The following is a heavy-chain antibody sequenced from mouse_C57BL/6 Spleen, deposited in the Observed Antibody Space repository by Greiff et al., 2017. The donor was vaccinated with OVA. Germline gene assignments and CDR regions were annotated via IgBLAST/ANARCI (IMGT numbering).Heavy chain of an antibody. CDR3: TRSGIYYPY. V-gene: IGHV1-9*01. J-gene: IGHJ2*01. Sequence: VQLQQSGAELMKPGASVKISCKATGYTFTGYWIEWVKQRPGHGLEWIGVIYPESGSTNYNEKFKGKATFTADTSSNTAYMHLSSLTSEDSAFYYCTRSGIYYPYWGQGTTLTVSS. D-gene: IGHD1-1*01. CDR2: IYPESGST. CDR1: GYTFTGYW.